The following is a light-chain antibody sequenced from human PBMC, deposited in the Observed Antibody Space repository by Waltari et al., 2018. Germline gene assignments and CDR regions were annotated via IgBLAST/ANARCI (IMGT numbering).Light chain of an antibody. CDR2: YDD. CDR1: SSHTVQNT. V-gene: IGLV1-36*01. CDR3: AAWDDSLHGWV. J-gene: IGLJ3*02. Sequence: QSVLTQPPSVSDAPRPRVTIPCSGSSSHTVQNTVDWYQQLPGKAPRLLIYYDDLVSTGVSDRFSGSKSGTSASLAISGLQSDDEGDYYCAAWDDSLHGWVFGGGTKLTVL.